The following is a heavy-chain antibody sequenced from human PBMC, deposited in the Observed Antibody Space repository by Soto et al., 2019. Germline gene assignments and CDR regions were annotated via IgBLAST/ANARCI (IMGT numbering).Heavy chain of an antibody. Sequence: QVQLVQSGAEVKKPGSSVKVSCKTPGGTFSSYAISWVRQAPGQGLEWMGGIIPIFGTANYAQKFQGRVTIPAEESTSTGCMELSSLRPEDEAVYYCAREGGNYRARDCYSGMDLRGQGTTVTVSS. CDR3: AREGGNYRARDCYSGMDL. D-gene: IGHD1-7*01. CDR1: GGTFSSYA. J-gene: IGHJ6*02. CDR2: IIPIFGTA. V-gene: IGHV1-69*01.